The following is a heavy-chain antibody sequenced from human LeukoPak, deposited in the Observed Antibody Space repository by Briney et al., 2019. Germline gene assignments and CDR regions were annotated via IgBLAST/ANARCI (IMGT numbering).Heavy chain of an antibody. Sequence: GGSLRLSCEASGLTFSNAWMSWVRQAPGKGLEWVANIKQDGSERYYVDSVKGRFTISRDNAKNSLYLQMNSLRAEDTAVYYCARGGGSYYNYWGQGTLVTVSS. CDR2: IKQDGSER. CDR1: GLTFSNAW. CDR3: ARGGGSYYNY. D-gene: IGHD1-26*01. V-gene: IGHV3-7*04. J-gene: IGHJ4*02.